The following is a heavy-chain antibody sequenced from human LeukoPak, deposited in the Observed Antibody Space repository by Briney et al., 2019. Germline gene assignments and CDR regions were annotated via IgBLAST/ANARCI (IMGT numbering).Heavy chain of an antibody. V-gene: IGHV4-34*01. Sequence: ASETLSLTCAVYGASFRNYYWSWIRQTPGKGLEWIGEIDHSGSTNYNPSLGSRVTISVDTSKNQFSLKLSSVTAADTAVYYCARIPRYCSGGSCYSIGYWGQGTLVTVSS. CDR1: GASFRNYY. D-gene: IGHD2-15*01. CDR2: IDHSGST. CDR3: ARIPRYCSGGSCYSIGY. J-gene: IGHJ4*02.